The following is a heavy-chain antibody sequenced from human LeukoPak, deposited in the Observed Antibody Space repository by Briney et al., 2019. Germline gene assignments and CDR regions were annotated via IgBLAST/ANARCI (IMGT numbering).Heavy chain of an antibody. J-gene: IGHJ5*02. V-gene: IGHV4-59*12. CDR1: GGSISSYY. CDR3: APPPYYYETNGYSVA. Sequence: SETLSLTCTVSGGSISSYYWSWIRQPPGKGLEWIGYIYYSGSTNYNPSLKSRVTISVDTSKNQFSLNLTSVTAADTAVYYCAPPPYYYETNGYSVAWGQGTLVTVSS. CDR2: IYYSGST. D-gene: IGHD3-22*01.